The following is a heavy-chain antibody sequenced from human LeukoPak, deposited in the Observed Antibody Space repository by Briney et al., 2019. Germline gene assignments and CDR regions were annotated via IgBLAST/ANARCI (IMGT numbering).Heavy chain of an antibody. D-gene: IGHD3-22*01. J-gene: IGHJ4*02. V-gene: IGHV3-23*01. Sequence: QSGGSLRLSCAASGFTFSSYAMSWVRQAPGKGLEWVSAISGSGGSTYYADSVKGRFTISRDNSKKTLYLQMNSLRAEDTAVYYCAKTGVSYYYDSSGYYSDYWGQGTLVTVSS. CDR1: GFTFSSYA. CDR3: AKTGVSYYYDSSGYYSDY. CDR2: ISGSGGST.